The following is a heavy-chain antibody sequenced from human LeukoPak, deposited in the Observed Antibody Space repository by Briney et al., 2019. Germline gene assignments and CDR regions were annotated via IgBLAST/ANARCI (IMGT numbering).Heavy chain of an antibody. Sequence: GGSLRLSCAASGFTVSSNYMSWVRQAPGKGLEWVSVIYSGGRTYYPDSVKGRFTISRDNSKNTLYLQMNSLRAEDTAVYYCAKVGEYQLLLYAFDMWGQGTMVTVSS. V-gene: IGHV3-53*01. J-gene: IGHJ3*02. D-gene: IGHD2-2*01. CDR1: GFTVSSNY. CDR2: IYSGGRT. CDR3: AKVGEYQLLLYAFDM.